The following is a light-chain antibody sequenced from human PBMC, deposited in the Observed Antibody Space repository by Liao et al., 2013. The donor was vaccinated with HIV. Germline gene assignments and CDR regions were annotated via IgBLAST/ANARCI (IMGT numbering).Light chain of an antibody. CDR1: NIGSKS. Sequence: SYELTQPPSVSVAPGKTATITCGGNNIGSKSVHWYQQKPGQAPVLVISYDSDRPSGIPARFSGSNSGNTATLTISRVEAGDEADYYCQVWDSSSDHWVFGGGTKLTVL. CDR3: QVWDSSSDHWV. J-gene: IGLJ3*02. CDR2: YDS. V-gene: IGLV3-21*04.